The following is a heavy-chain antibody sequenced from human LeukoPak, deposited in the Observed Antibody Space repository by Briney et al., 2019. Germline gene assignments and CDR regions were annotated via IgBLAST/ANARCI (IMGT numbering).Heavy chain of an antibody. CDR3: ARDSPAAPYYFDY. Sequence: SETLSLTCAVSGGSISSFNWWSWVRQSPGKGLEWIGEIYQSGSSNYNPSLKSRVTISVDTSKNQFSLKLSSVTAADTAVYYCARDSPAAPYYFDYWGQGTLVTVSS. CDR1: GGSISSFNW. V-gene: IGHV4-4*02. CDR2: IYQSGSS. J-gene: IGHJ4*02. D-gene: IGHD6-13*01.